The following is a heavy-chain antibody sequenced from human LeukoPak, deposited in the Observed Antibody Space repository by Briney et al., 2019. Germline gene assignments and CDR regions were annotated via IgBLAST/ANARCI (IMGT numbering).Heavy chain of an antibody. V-gene: IGHV4-34*01. CDR1: GGSFSGYY. D-gene: IGHD3-10*01. CDR2: INHSGST. J-gene: IGHJ5*02. Sequence: PSETLSLTCAVYGGSFSGYYWSWIRQPPGKGLEWIGEINHSGSTNYNPSLKSLDTISVDTSKNPFSLKLSSVTAADTAVYYCARRQSPRLRLITMVRGVTNWFDPWGQGTLVTVSS. CDR3: ARRQSPRLRLITMVRGVTNWFDP.